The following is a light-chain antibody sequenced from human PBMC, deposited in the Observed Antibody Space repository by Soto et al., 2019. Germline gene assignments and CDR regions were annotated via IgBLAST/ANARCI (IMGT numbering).Light chain of an antibody. Sequence: QSVLTQPASVSGSPGQSITISCTGTSSDIGESNYVSWYQQHPGRAPRLLIYEDSYRSSGFSHRFSGSKFGNTACLTISGLQAEDEADYHCYSYSSESTLYVYGTRIKVTVL. CDR2: EDS. V-gene: IGLV2-14*01. CDR1: SSDIGESNY. CDR3: YSYSSESTLYV. J-gene: IGLJ1*01.